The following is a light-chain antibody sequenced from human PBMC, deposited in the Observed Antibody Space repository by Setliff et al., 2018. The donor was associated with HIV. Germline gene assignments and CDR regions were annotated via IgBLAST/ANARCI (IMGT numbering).Light chain of an antibody. Sequence: QSALAQPASVSGSPGQSITISCTGTSSDVGSFSLVSWYQQEPGKAPKLIIYKVTKRPSGISDRFSGSKSGNTASLSISGLQTEDEADYYCCSYASSQTYVFGIGTKVTVL. CDR2: KVT. CDR1: SSDVGSFSL. V-gene: IGLV2-23*02. J-gene: IGLJ1*01. CDR3: CSYASSQTYV.